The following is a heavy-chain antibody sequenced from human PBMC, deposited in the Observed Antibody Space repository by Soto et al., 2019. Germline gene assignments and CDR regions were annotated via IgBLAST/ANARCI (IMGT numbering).Heavy chain of an antibody. D-gene: IGHD3-10*01. CDR3: ARAVLLWFGELLTGMDV. V-gene: IGHV4-4*02. CDR1: GGSISSSNW. J-gene: IGHJ6*02. CDR2: IYHSGST. Sequence: LSLTCAVSGGSISSSNWWSWVRQPPGKGLEWIGEIYHSGSTNYNPSLKSRVTISVDKSKNQFSLKLSSVTAADTAVYYCARAVLLWFGELLTGMDVWGQGTTVTVSS.